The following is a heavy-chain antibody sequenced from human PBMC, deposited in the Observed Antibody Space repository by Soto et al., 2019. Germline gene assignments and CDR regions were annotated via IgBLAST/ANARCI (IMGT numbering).Heavy chain of an antibody. J-gene: IGHJ4*02. CDR3: ALWVVEWLPHSFDY. V-gene: IGHV3-21*01. CDR2: ITSSSSYI. Sequence: EVQLVESGGGLVKPGGSLRLSCAASGFTFSDYSMNWVRQAPGKGLEWVASITSSSSYIYYADSVKGRFTISRDNAKSSVYVQMNSLGAEDTAVYYCALWVVEWLPHSFDYWGQGTLVTVSS. CDR1: GFTFSDYS. D-gene: IGHD3-3*01.